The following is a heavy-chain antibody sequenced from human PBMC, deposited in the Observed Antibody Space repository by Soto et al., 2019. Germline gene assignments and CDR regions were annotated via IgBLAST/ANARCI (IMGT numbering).Heavy chain of an antibody. CDR1: GFPLSTNGVG. CDR2: IYWDDDK. Sequence: SGPTLVNPTQTLTLTCTFSGFPLSTNGVGVGWIRQPPGKALEWLALIYWDDDKRYSPSLKSRLTITKDTSKNQVVLIMTIMDPVDTATYSCVHRERDDPLISNWGQGTLVTVSS. CDR3: VHRERDDPLISN. D-gene: IGHD1-1*01. V-gene: IGHV2-5*02. J-gene: IGHJ4*02.